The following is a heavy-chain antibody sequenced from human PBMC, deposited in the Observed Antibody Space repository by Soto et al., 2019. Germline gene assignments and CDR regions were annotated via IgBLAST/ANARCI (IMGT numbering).Heavy chain of an antibody. V-gene: IGHV3-7*01. D-gene: IGHD2-15*01. Sequence: EVQLVESGGGLVQPGGSLRLSCADSGFTFSSYWMSWVRQAPGKGLEWVANIKQEGSEKYYVDSVKGRFTISRDNAKNSLYLQMNRLRAEDTAVYYCARGGYYMDVWGKGTTVTVSS. CDR3: ARGGYYMDV. J-gene: IGHJ6*03. CDR1: GFTFSSYW. CDR2: IKQEGSEK.